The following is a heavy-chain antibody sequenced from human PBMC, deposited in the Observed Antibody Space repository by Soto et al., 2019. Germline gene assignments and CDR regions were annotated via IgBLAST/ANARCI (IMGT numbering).Heavy chain of an antibody. D-gene: IGHD2-15*01. Sequence: QVQLVESGGGVVQPGRSLRLSCAASGFTFSSYAMHWVRQAPGKGLEWVAVISYDGSNKYYADSVKGRFTISRDNSKNTLYLQMNSLRAEDTAVYYCARPKFQCRSGGSCYVDWFDPWGQGTLVTVSS. CDR1: GFTFSSYA. CDR2: ISYDGSNK. V-gene: IGHV3-30-3*01. CDR3: ARPKFQCRSGGSCYVDWFDP. J-gene: IGHJ5*02.